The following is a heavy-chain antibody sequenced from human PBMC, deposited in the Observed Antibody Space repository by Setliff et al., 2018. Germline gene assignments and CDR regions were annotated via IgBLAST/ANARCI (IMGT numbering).Heavy chain of an antibody. CDR2: IMPIFGTI. CDR3: AREEGYYYDSTDDYYYMDV. V-gene: IGHV1-69*13. Sequence: ASVKVSCKASGGTLTTFTTYSLIWVRQAPGQGLEWMGGIMPIFGTINYAQKFQGRVTITADESTSTVYMELSSLRSDDTALYYCAREEGYYYDSTDDYYYMDVWGKGTTVTVSS. CDR1: GGTLTTFTTYS. D-gene: IGHD3-22*01. J-gene: IGHJ6*03.